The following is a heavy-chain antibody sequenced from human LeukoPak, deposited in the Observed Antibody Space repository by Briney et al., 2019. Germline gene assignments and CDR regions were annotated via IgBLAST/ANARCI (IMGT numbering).Heavy chain of an antibody. Sequence: GASVKVSCKASGYTFTSYGITWVRQAPGQGLEWMGWISAYNDDTNYAQKLQGRVTMTTDTSTSTAYMELGSLRSDDTAVYYCARDRGIVVVVADYWGQGTLVTVSS. D-gene: IGHD2-15*01. J-gene: IGHJ4*02. CDR1: GYTFTSYG. CDR2: ISAYNDDT. V-gene: IGHV1-18*01. CDR3: ARDRGIVVVVADY.